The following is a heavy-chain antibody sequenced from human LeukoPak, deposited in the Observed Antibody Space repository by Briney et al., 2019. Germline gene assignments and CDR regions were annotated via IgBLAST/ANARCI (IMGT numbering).Heavy chain of an antibody. CDR2: ISASAGST. V-gene: IGHV3-23*01. CDR3: AKAKSSDWYYFDY. D-gene: IGHD6-19*01. CDR1: GFTFSNYA. Sequence: PGGSLRLSCAASGFTFSNYAMSWVRQAPGKGLEWVSSISASAGSTYYADSVKGRFTISRDNSKSTLYLHMNSLRAEDTALYYCAKAKSSDWYYFDYWGQGTLVTVSS. J-gene: IGHJ4*02.